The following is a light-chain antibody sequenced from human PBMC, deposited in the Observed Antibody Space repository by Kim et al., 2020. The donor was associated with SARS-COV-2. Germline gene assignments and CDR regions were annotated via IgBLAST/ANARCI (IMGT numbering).Light chain of an antibody. CDR2: QDS. CDR3: QAWNSSTAWV. V-gene: IGLV3-1*01. J-gene: IGLJ3*02. Sequence: SYELTQPPSVSVSPGQTASITCSGDKLGDKYTCWYQQKPGQSPVLVIYQDSKRPSGIPERFSGSTSGNTATLTISGTQAMDEADYYCQAWNSSTAWVFGG. CDR1: KLGDKY.